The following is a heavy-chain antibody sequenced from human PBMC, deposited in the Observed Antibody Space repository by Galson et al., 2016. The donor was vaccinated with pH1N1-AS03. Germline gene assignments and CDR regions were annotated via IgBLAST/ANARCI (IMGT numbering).Heavy chain of an antibody. J-gene: IGHJ3*02. V-gene: IGHV5-51*01. CDR2: IFPGEFDT. Sequence: QSGAEVKKPGESLKISCKASGYSFTNYWIAWVRQMPGKGLEWMGIIFPGEFDTRYSPSFQGQVTISADKYISTAYLEWSSLTASDTAMYYLASSFTSGWNAYDAFDIWGQGTLVTVST. CDR1: GYSFTNYW. CDR3: ASSFTSGWNAYDAFDI. D-gene: IGHD6-19*01.